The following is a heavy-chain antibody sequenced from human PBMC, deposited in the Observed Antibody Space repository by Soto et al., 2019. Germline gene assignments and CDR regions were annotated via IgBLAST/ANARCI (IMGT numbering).Heavy chain of an antibody. V-gene: IGHV5-51*01. Sequence: PGESLKISCKGSGYSFTSYWIGWVRQMPGKGLEWMGIIYPGDSDTRYSPSFQGQVTISADKSISTAYLQWSSLKASDTAMYYCARRAIVATGFYGMDVWGQETTVTVSS. D-gene: IGHD5-12*01. CDR1: GYSFTSYW. CDR2: IYPGDSDT. J-gene: IGHJ6*02. CDR3: ARRAIVATGFYGMDV.